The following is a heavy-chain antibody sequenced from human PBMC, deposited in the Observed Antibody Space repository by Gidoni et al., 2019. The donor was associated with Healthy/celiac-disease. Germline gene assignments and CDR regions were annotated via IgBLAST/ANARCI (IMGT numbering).Heavy chain of an antibody. CDR3: ARGGSSIWYEFDY. V-gene: IGHV4-61*02. Sequence: QVQLQESGPGLVTPSQPLSLTCTVSGASITSTTNYFWSWVRQPADKGLEWIGRIYTSGTTNYNPSFKSRVTLSVDTSKNQFSLKLTSVTAADTAIYYCARGGSSIWYEFDYWGQGTLVTVSS. D-gene: IGHD6-13*01. J-gene: IGHJ4*02. CDR2: IYTSGTT. CDR1: GASITSTTNYF.